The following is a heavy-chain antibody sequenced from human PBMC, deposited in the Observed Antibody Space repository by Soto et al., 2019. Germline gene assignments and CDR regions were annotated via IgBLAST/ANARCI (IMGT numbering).Heavy chain of an antibody. CDR2: INPSGGAT. J-gene: IGHJ4*02. V-gene: IGHV1-46*01. CDR1: GYTFTSYY. Sequence: GASVKVSCKASGYTFTSYYINWVRQAPGQGLEWMGMINPSGGATTYAQNFQGRVTMTRDTSTSTAYMDLSSLRSEDTAVYYCARDHFPMVRGVKLSSYWGQGTLVTVSS. D-gene: IGHD3-10*01. CDR3: ARDHFPMVRGVKLSSY.